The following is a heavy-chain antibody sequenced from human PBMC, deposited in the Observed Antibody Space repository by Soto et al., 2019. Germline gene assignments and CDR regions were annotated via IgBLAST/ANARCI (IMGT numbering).Heavy chain of an antibody. J-gene: IGHJ4*02. Sequence: QVQLQQWGAGLLKPSETLSLTCAVYGGSLSGYYWSWIRQTPGKGLEWIGEINHSGSTNYNPSLKSRVTISVDTSKNQFSLKLSSVTAADTAVYYCARPSGLAGRRWLQFWGQGTLVTVSS. CDR3: ARPSGLAGRRWLQF. CDR1: GGSLSGYY. CDR2: INHSGST. V-gene: IGHV4-34*01. D-gene: IGHD5-12*01.